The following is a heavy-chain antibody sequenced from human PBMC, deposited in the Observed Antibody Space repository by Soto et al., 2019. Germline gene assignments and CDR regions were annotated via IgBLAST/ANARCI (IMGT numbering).Heavy chain of an antibody. CDR2: ISYDGSNK. J-gene: IGHJ4*02. CDR1: GFTFSSYG. Sequence: PGGSLRLSCAASGFTFSSYGMHWVRQAPGKGLEWVAVISYDGSNKYYADSVKGRFTISRDNSKNTLYLQMNSLRAEDTAVYYCAKYYYDSSGYSPIVDYWGQGTLVTVSS. CDR3: AKYYYDSSGYSPIVDY. D-gene: IGHD3-22*01. V-gene: IGHV3-30*18.